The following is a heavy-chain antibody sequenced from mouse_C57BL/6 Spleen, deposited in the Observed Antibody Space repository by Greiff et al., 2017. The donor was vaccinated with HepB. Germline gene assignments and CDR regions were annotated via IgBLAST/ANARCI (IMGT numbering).Heavy chain of an antibody. Sequence: EVKLVESGAELVRPGASVKLSCTASGFNIKDDYMHWVKQRPEQGLEWIGWIDPENGDTEYASKFQGKATITADTSSNTAYLQLSSLTSEDTAVYYCTTLFTTVVADYAMDYWGQGTSVTVSS. D-gene: IGHD1-1*01. CDR3: TTLFTTVVADYAMDY. V-gene: IGHV14-4*01. CDR1: GFNIKDDY. CDR2: IDPENGDT. J-gene: IGHJ4*01.